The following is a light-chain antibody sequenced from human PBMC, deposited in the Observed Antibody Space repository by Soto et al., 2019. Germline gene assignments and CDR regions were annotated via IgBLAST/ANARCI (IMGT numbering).Light chain of an antibody. CDR1: SSDVGSYNL. V-gene: IGLV2-23*01. J-gene: IGLJ1*01. CDR3: CSYAGSSAPDV. Sequence: QSALTQPASVSGSPGQSITISCTGTSSDVGSYNLVSWYQQHPGKAPKLMIYEGSKRPSGVSNRFSGSKSGNTASLTISGLQAEDEADYYCCSYAGSSAPDVFGTGTKVNVL. CDR2: EGS.